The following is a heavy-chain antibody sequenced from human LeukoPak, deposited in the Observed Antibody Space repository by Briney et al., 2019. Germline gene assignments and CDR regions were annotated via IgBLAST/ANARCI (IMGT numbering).Heavy chain of an antibody. Sequence: GRSLRLSCAASGFTFSSYGMHWVRQAPGKGLEWVAVISYDGSNKYYADSVKGRFTISRDNSKNTLYLQMNSLRAEDTAVYYCAKDYGRYFDWLSDPSALDVWGQGTTVTVSS. J-gene: IGHJ6*02. CDR3: AKDYGRYFDWLSDPSALDV. CDR1: GFTFSSYG. D-gene: IGHD3-9*01. V-gene: IGHV3-30*18. CDR2: ISYDGSNK.